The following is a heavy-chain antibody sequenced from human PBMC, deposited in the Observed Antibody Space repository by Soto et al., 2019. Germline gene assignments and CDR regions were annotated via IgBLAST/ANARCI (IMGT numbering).Heavy chain of an antibody. CDR2: IVTYNGNT. CDR3: ARGPQSSGWPGKWSDA. Sequence: ASVKVSCKAAGYTFTNYGISWVRQAPGQGLEWMGWIVTYNGNTQSTQKLQGRVTMTTDTSTSTAYMELRSLRSDDTAVYYCARGPQSSGWPGKWSDAWGQGTMVTVSS. CDR1: GYTFTNYG. V-gene: IGHV1-18*01. J-gene: IGHJ5*02. D-gene: IGHD6-19*01.